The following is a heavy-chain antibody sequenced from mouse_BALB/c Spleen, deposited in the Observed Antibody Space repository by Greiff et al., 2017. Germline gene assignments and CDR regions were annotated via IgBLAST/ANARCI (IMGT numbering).Heavy chain of an antibody. J-gene: IGHJ3*01. CDR2: ISSGSSTI. V-gene: IGHV5-17*02. CDR1: GFTFSSFG. Sequence: EVKLVESGGGLVQPGGSRKLSCAASGFTFSSFGMHWVRQAPEKGLEWVAYISSGSSTIYYADTVKGRFTISKDNPKNTLFLQMTSLRSEDTAMYYCARGGGFAYWGQGTLVTVSA. CDR3: ARGGGFAY.